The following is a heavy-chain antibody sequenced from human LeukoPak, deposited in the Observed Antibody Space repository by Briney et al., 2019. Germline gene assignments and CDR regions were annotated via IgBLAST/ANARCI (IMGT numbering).Heavy chain of an antibody. CDR2: ISAYNGNT. V-gene: IGHV1-18*01. CDR1: GYTFTSYG. D-gene: IGHD3-10*01. Sequence: ASVKVSCKASGYTFTSYGICWVRQAPGQGLEWMGWISAYNGNTNYAQKLQGRVTMTRDTSISTAYMELSRLRSDDTAVYYCASSGSGTLQAYWGQGTLVTVSS. J-gene: IGHJ4*02. CDR3: ASSGSGTLQAY.